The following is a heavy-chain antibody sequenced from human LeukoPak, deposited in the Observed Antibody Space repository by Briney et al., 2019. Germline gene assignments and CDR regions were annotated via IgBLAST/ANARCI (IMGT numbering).Heavy chain of an antibody. CDR2: IWYDGSNK. CDR1: GFTFSSYG. J-gene: IGHJ4*02. CDR3: ARAYCGGDCYSDY. Sequence: GRSLRLSRAASGFTFSSYGMHWVRQAPGKGLEWVAAIWYDGSNKYYADSVKGRFTISRDNSKNTLYLQMNSLRAEDTAVYYCARAYCGGDCYSDYWGQGTLVTVSS. V-gene: IGHV3-33*01. D-gene: IGHD2-21*02.